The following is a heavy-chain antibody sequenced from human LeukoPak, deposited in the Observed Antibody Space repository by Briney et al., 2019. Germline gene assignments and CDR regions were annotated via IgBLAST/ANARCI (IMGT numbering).Heavy chain of an antibody. V-gene: IGHV3-30*02. Sequence: PGGSLRLSCSASGFTFSSYGMHWVRQAPGKGLEWVAFIRYDGSNKYYADSVKGRFTISRDNSKNTLYLQMNSLRAEDTAVYYCAKDLKRFLDWDAFDIWGQGTMVTVSS. CDR1: GFTFSSYG. CDR2: IRYDGSNK. J-gene: IGHJ3*02. CDR3: AKDLKRFLDWDAFDI. D-gene: IGHD3/OR15-3a*01.